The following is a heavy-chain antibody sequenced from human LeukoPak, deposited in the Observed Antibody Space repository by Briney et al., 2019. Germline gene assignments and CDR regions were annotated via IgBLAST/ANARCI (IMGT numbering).Heavy chain of an antibody. D-gene: IGHD6-19*01. CDR1: GYTFTIYG. Sequence: ASVKVSCKASGYTFTIYGISWVRQAPGQGLEWMGWISAYNGNTNYAQKLQGRVTMTTDTSTRTAYMELRSLRSDDTAVYYCAGDGFIDGWLQTDYYYYYMDVWGKGTTVTVSS. J-gene: IGHJ6*03. V-gene: IGHV1-18*01. CDR2: ISAYNGNT. CDR3: AGDGFIDGWLQTDYYYYYMDV.